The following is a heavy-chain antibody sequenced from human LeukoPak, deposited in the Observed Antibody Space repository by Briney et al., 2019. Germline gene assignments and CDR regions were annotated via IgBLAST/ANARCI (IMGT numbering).Heavy chain of an antibody. J-gene: IGHJ4*02. D-gene: IGHD2-2*01. CDR1: GGSISSSNW. CDR2: IYHSGST. CDR3: ARERTVPAAAIPLEEIDY. V-gene: IGHV4-4*02. Sequence: SETLSLTCAVSGGSISSSNWWSWVRQPPGKGLEWFGEIYHSGSTNYNPSLKSRVTISVDKSKNQFSLKLSSVTAADTAVYYCARERTVPAAAIPLEEIDYWGQGTLVTVSS.